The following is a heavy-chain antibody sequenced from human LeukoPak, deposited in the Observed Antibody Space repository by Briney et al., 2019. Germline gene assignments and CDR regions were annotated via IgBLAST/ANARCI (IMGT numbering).Heavy chain of an antibody. CDR1: GYTFTSYG. J-gene: IGHJ5*02. CDR3: ARSPDYDSSGYYLNWFDP. Sequence: ASVKVSCKASGYTFTSYGISWVRQAPGQGLEWMGRISAYNGNTNYAQKLQGRVTMTTDTSTSTAYMELRSLRSDDTAVYYCARSPDYDSSGYYLNWFDPWGQGTLVTVSS. D-gene: IGHD3-22*01. CDR2: ISAYNGNT. V-gene: IGHV1-18*01.